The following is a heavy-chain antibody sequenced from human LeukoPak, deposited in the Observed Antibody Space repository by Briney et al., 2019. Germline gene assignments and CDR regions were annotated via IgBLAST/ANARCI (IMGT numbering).Heavy chain of an antibody. Sequence: PSETLSLTCTVSGDSISNYYWTWIRQPPGKGLEWIGYINDSGNTNYNPSLKSRVPLSVDTPKNHFSLRLSSVTAPDTAVYYCARERLYQLRPWYFDLWGRGTLATVSS. V-gene: IGHV4-59*01. CDR2: INDSGNT. D-gene: IGHD2-2*01. CDR1: GDSISNYY. CDR3: ARERLYQLRPWYFDL. J-gene: IGHJ2*01.